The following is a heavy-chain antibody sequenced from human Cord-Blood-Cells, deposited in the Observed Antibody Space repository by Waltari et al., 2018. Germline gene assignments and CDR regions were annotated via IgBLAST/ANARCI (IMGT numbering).Heavy chain of an antibody. CDR3: ARHYYYDSSGYYYWFDP. CDR2: INHSGST. V-gene: IGHV4-34*01. CDR1: GGSFSGYY. Sequence: QVQLQQWGAGLLKPSETLSLTCAVYGGSFSGYYWSWIRQPPGKGLEWIGEINHSGSTNYNPSRKSRVTIAVDTSKNQFSLKLSSVTAADTAVYYCARHYYYDSSGYYYWFDPWGQGTLVTVSS. D-gene: IGHD3-22*01. J-gene: IGHJ5*02.